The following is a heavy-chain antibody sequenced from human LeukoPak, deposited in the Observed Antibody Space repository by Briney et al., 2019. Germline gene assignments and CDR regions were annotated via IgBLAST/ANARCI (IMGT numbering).Heavy chain of an antibody. CDR3: AMEVTCDTFDI. Sequence: SETLSLTCAVSGGSISSNNWWSWVRQPPGKGLEWIGEIYHSGSTNYNPSLKSRVTISVDKSKNQLSLRLSSVTAADTAVYYCAMEVTCDTFDIWGQGTMVTVSS. CDR2: IYHSGST. CDR1: GGSISSNNW. V-gene: IGHV4-4*02. D-gene: IGHD2-21*02. J-gene: IGHJ3*02.